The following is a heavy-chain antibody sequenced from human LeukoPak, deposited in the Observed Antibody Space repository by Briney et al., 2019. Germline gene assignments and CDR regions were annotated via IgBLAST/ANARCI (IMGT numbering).Heavy chain of an antibody. J-gene: IGHJ6*03. CDR1: GFTFRNFG. V-gene: IGHV3-30*02. CDR3: AKIFAYYYMDV. D-gene: IGHD3-3*01. CDR2: MRYDGSEK. Sequence: GGSLRLSCTASGFTFRNFGAHWVRQPPGKGLEWVAFMRYDGSEKSYADSVKGRFTISRDISRNTLFLHMNRLRLEDTAVYYCAKIFAYYYMDVWGKGTTVTVSS.